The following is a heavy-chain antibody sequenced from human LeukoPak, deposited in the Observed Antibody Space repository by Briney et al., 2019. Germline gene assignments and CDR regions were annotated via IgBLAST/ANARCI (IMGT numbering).Heavy chain of an antibody. CDR2: IIPIFGTA. J-gene: IGHJ6*01. V-gene: IGHV1-69*13. D-gene: IGHD5-12*01. CDR1: GGTFSSYA. CDR3: ARAYMVATMPYGVDV. Sequence: GASVKVSCKASGGTFSSYAISWVRQAPGQGLEWMGGIIPIFGTANYAQKFQGRVTITADESTSTAYMELSSLRSEDTAVYYCARAYMVATMPYGVDVSGKGTTVTVSS.